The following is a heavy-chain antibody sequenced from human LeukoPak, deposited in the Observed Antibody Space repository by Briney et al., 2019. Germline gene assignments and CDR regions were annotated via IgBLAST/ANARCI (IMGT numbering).Heavy chain of an antibody. CDR1: GYSISSGYY. CDR2: IYHSGST. CDR3: AREVGRSFDY. V-gene: IGHV4-38-2*02. J-gene: IGHJ4*02. Sequence: SETLSLTCTVSGYSISSGYYWGWIREPPRKGLEWIGSIYHSGSTYYNPSLQSRVTISVDTSNNQFSLKLSSVTAADTAVYYCAREVGRSFDYWGQGTLVTVSS. D-gene: IGHD2-2*01.